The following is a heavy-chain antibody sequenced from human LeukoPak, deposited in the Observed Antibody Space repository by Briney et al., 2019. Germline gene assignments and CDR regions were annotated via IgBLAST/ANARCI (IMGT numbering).Heavy chain of an antibody. V-gene: IGHV2-70*04. D-gene: IGHD1-1*01. CDR3: ARIASGTNFDY. J-gene: IGHJ4*02. Sequence: SGPTLVKPTQTLTLTCTFSGFPLSTSGMRVGWIRQPPGKALEWLARIDWDDDKFYSTSLKTRLTISKDTSKNQVVLTLTNVDPVDTATYFCARIASGTNFDYWGQGTLVTVSS. CDR1: GFPLSTSGMR. CDR2: IDWDDDK.